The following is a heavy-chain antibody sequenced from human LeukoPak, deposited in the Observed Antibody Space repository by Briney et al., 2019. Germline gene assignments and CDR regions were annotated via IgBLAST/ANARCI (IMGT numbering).Heavy chain of an antibody. D-gene: IGHD3-10*01. V-gene: IGHV1-69*04. CDR2: IIPILGIA. CDR3: ARAPGSGSSPYYYYGMDV. Sequence: SVKVSCKASGYTFSSYGISWVRQAPGQGLEWMGRIIPILGIANYAQKFQGRVTITADKSTSTAYMELSSLRSEDTAVYYCARAPGSGSSPYYYYGMDVWGQGTTVTVSS. CDR1: GYTFSSYG. J-gene: IGHJ6*02.